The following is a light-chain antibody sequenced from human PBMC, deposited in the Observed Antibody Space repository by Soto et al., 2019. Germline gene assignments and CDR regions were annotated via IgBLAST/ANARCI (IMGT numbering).Light chain of an antibody. CDR3: QQRDNWPWT. V-gene: IGKV3-11*01. CDR1: QSVRSN. J-gene: IGKJ1*01. CDR2: DAS. Sequence: ETVLTQSPATLSLSPGERATLSCRASQSVRSNLAWYQHKPGQAPRLLIYDASNRATGIPGRFSGSGSGTDFTLTINNLEPEDFAVYYCQQRDNWPWTFGQGAKVEIK.